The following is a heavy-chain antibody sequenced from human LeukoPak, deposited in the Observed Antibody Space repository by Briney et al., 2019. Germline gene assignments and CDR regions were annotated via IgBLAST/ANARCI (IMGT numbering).Heavy chain of an antibody. CDR3: ARAFGGSRIQPGSDF. D-gene: IGHD5-18*01. J-gene: IGHJ4*02. CDR2: INTYGRST. Sequence: PGGSLRLSWAASGFTFSIYLMHWVPQAPGKGLVLVSHINTYGRSTTYADSAKGRFTISRDNAKNTLYSQMNSLTAEDPALYYCARAFGGSRIQPGSDFWGQGSLVIVSS. CDR1: GFTFSIYL. V-gene: IGHV3-74*01.